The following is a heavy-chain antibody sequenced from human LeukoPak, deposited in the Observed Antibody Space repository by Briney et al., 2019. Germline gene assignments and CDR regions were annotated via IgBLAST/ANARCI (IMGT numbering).Heavy chain of an antibody. CDR3: ARQYSSTSYFDY. V-gene: IGHV4-59*01. Sequence: SETLSLTCTVSGGSISSYYWSWIRQPPGKGLEWIGYIDYSGSTNYNPSLKSRVTMSVDRSKNQFSLKLSSVTAADTAVYYCARQYSSTSYFDYWGQGTLVIVSS. CDR1: GGSISSYY. J-gene: IGHJ4*02. CDR2: IDYSGST. D-gene: IGHD6-13*01.